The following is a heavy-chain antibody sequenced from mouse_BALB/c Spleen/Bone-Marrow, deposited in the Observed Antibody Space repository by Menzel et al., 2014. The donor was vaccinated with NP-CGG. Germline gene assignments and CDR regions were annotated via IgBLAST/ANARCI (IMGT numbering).Heavy chain of an antibody. CDR3: ARLGYYGGFAY. D-gene: IGHD2-3*01. Sequence: EVKLLESGGGLVQPGGSLKLSCAASGFDFSGFWMGWVRQAPGKGLEWIGEINPDSSTINYTPSLKDRFIISRDNAKNTLYLQMSEARSEDTALYYCARLGYYGGFAYWGQGTLVTVSA. V-gene: IGHV4-1*02. CDR1: GFDFSGFW. CDR2: INPDSSTI. J-gene: IGHJ3*01.